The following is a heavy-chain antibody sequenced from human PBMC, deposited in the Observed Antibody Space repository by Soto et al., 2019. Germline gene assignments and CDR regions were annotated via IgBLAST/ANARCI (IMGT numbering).Heavy chain of an antibody. Sequence: SETLSLTCTVSGGSVTNSSYYWGWIRQSPGKGLEWIGSVYYRGRSYSKSSVKSRVTISVDTSKNRFSLSLNSVTASDTAVYFCVSQRTTVPTQAYFDYWGPEALVTVSS. CDR3: VSQRTTVPTQAYFDY. CDR2: VYYRGRS. D-gene: IGHD4-17*01. J-gene: IGHJ4*02. V-gene: IGHV4-39*01. CDR1: GGSVTNSSYY.